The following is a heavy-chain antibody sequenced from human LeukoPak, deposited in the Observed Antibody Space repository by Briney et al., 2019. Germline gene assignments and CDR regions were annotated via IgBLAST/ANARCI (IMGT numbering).Heavy chain of an antibody. CDR3: ARRFSSSWYYFDY. Sequence: GESLKISCKGSGYSFTSYWIGWVRQMPGNGLEWMGIIYPDDSDTVYSPSFQGQVTISADKSISTAYLQWSSLKASDTAVYYCARRFSSSWYYFDYWGQGTLVTVSS. CDR1: GYSFTSYW. CDR2: IYPDDSDT. V-gene: IGHV5-51*01. J-gene: IGHJ4*02. D-gene: IGHD6-13*01.